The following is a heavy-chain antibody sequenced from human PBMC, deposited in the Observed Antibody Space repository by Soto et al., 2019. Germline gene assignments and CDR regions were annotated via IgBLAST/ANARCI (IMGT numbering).Heavy chain of an antibody. J-gene: IGHJ6*02. CDR1: GFTFRDHY. V-gene: IGHV3-11*06. CDR3: TRGHHSMDV. Sequence: PGGSLRLSCEAAGFTFRDHYISWIRQAPGKGLEWVSYITPTNTDTDYADSVKGRFTISRDNARNSLYLQMNSLRAEDTSVYYCTRGHHSMDVWGQGTTVTVYS. CDR2: ITPTNTDT.